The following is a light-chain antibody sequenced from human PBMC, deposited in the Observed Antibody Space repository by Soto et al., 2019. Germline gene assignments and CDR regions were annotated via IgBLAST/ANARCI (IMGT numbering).Light chain of an antibody. J-gene: IGLJ1*01. V-gene: IGLV2-23*02. CDR2: EVS. Sequence: QSVLSQPASVSGSPGQSITISCTGTSSDVGSYNLVSWYQQHLGKAPKLMIYEVSKRPSGVSNRFSGSKSGNTASLTISGLQAEDEADYYCCSYAGSSANVFGTGTKVTV. CDR1: SSDVGSYNL. CDR3: CSYAGSSANV.